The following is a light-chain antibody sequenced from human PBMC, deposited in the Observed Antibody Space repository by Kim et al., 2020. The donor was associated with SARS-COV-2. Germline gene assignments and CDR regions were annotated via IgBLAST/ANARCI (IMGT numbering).Light chain of an antibody. Sequence: ATINCKSSQSVLYSSNNKNYLAWYQQKPGQPPKLLIYWASTRESGVPDRFSGSGSGKDFTLTISSLQAEDVAVYYCQQYYSTPRTFGQGTKVDIK. CDR2: WAS. V-gene: IGKV4-1*01. CDR1: QSVLYSSNNKNY. J-gene: IGKJ1*01. CDR3: QQYYSTPRT.